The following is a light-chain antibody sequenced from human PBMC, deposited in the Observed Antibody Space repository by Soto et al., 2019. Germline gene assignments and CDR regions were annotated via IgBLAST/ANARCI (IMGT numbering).Light chain of an antibody. CDR3: QQYNSYWWT. V-gene: IGKV1-5*03. CDR1: QSISSW. J-gene: IGKJ1*01. Sequence: DIQMTQSPSTLSASVGDRVTITCRASQSISSWLAWYQQKPGKAPKVLIYKASSLESGVPSRFSGSGSGTEFTLTISSLQPADFATYYCQQYNSYWWTFGQGTKVEIK. CDR2: KAS.